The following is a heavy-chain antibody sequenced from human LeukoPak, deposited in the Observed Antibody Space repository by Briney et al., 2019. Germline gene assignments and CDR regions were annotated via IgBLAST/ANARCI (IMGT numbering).Heavy chain of an antibody. CDR2: IYYSGST. Sequence: SETLSLTCTVSGGSISSSSYYWGWIRQPPGKGLEWIGSIYYSGSTYYNPSLKSRVTISVDTSKNQFSLKLSSVTAADTAVYYCARTQLARFDYWGQGTPVTVSS. CDR1: GGSISSSSYY. J-gene: IGHJ4*02. CDR3: ARTQLARFDY. V-gene: IGHV4-39*07. D-gene: IGHD6-13*01.